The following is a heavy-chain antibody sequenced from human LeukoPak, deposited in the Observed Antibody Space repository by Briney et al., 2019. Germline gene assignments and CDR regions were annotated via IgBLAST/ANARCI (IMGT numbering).Heavy chain of an antibody. CDR3: ARDYYGSGSYYH. CDR1: GGSFSSYA. V-gene: IGHV7-4-1*02. Sequence: ASVKGCCKASGGSFSSYAISWVRQAPGQGLECMGWINTNTGNPTYAQGFTGRFVFSLDTSVSTAYLQISSLKAEDTAVYYCARDYYGSGSYYHWGQGTLVTVSS. J-gene: IGHJ5*02. D-gene: IGHD3-10*01. CDR2: INTNTGNP.